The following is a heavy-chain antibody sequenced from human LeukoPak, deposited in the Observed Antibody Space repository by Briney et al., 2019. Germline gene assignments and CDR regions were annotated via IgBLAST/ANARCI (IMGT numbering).Heavy chain of an antibody. CDR1: GGSISSSTYY. CDR3: ATTSSIAARPTLSY. CDR2: IYYSGST. V-gene: IGHV4-39*07. D-gene: IGHD6-6*01. J-gene: IGHJ4*02. Sequence: KTSETLSLTCTVSGGSISSSTYYWGWIRQPPGKGLEWIGSIYYSGSTYYNPSLRSRVTISVDTSKNQFSLKLSSVTAADTAVYYCATTSSIAARPTLSYWGQGTLVTVSS.